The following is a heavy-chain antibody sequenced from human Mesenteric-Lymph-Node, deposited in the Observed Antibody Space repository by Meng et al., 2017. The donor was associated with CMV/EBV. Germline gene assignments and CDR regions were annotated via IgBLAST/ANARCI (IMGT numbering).Heavy chain of an antibody. CDR2: ISADNGDT. CDR1: YTFTPYG. Sequence: YTFTPYGITWVRQAPGQGLEWMGWISADNGDTNYAHKVQGRVTMTTDTSTSTVYMELSSLRSEDTAVYYCARVGYSSWSYFHHGMDVWGQGTTVTVSS. V-gene: IGHV1-18*01. D-gene: IGHD5-18*01. J-gene: IGHJ6*02. CDR3: ARVGYSSWSYFHHGMDV.